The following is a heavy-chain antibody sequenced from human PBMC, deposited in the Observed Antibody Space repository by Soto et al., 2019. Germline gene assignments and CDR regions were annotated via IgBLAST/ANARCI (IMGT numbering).Heavy chain of an antibody. Sequence: ASLKVSCKTSGYNFTSHYIHWVRQAPGQRLESMGIIYPRGGSTIYAQKFQGKVTMTRDTSTHTLYMELSSLRSEDTAIYYCARVGYSSTGTTLHFHGLDVWGQGTTVTVSS. D-gene: IGHD3-22*01. CDR1: GYNFTSHY. CDR3: ARVGYSSTGTTLHFHGLDV. V-gene: IGHV1-46*01. CDR2: IYPRGGST. J-gene: IGHJ6*02.